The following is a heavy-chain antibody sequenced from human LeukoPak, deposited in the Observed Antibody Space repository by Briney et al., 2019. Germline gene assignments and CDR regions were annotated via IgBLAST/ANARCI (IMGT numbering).Heavy chain of an antibody. CDR2: ISGSGGST. CDR3: ARGRSGSCYSDFDY. V-gene: IGHV3-23*01. J-gene: IGHJ4*02. D-gene: IGHD2-15*01. Sequence: GGSLRLSCAASGFTFSSYAMSWVRQAPGKGLEWVSTISGSGGSTYYADSVKGRFAISRDNSKNTPYLQMNSLGAEDTAIYACARGRSGSCYSDFDYWGQGTLVTVSS. CDR1: GFTFSSYA.